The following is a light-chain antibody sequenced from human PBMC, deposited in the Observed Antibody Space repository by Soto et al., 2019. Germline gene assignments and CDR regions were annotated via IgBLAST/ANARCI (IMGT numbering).Light chain of an antibody. CDR3: QQSYSTPL. Sequence: IHMTHSPSTLSVSLGDRVTITCRASQTISSWLAWYQQKPGKAPKLLIYAASSLQSGVPSRFSGSGSGTDFTLTISSLQPEDFATYYCQQSYSTPLFGQGTKVDI. CDR2: AAS. V-gene: IGKV1-39*01. CDR1: QTISSW. J-gene: IGKJ1*01.